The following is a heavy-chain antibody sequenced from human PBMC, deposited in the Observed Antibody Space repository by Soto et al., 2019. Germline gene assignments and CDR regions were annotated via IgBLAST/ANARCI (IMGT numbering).Heavy chain of an antibody. CDR1: GFSLSTSGMC. V-gene: IGHV2-70*01. Sequence: SGPTLVNPTQTLTLTCTFSGFSLSTSGMCVSWIRQPPGKALEWLALIDWDDDKYYSTSLKTRLTISKDTSKNQVVLTMTNMDPVDTATYYCARINGEPGAAAGPDYGMDVWGQGTTVTVSS. J-gene: IGHJ6*02. CDR3: ARINGEPGAAAGPDYGMDV. D-gene: IGHD6-13*01. CDR2: IDWDDDK.